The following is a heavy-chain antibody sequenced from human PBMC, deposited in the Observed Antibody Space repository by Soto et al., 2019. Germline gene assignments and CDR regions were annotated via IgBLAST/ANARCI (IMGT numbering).Heavy chain of an antibody. D-gene: IGHD6-19*01. J-gene: IGHJ3*02. Sequence: AAGQGLVWMGWIHPNIGGTNYAQKFQGWVTMTRDTSISTAYMELSRLRSDDTVVYYCARPTAVADSVLLAFDIGGRGIIVTV. CDR2: IHPNIGGT. V-gene: IGHV1-2*04. CDR3: ARPTAVADSVLLAFDI.